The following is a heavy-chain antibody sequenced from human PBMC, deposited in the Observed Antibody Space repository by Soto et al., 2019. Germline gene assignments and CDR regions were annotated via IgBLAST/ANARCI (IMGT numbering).Heavy chain of an antibody. Sequence: GALRLSCAAPGISFRCFGMNWVPQGPGKGLGSVSDISGSADSIYYVDSVKGRFTIVRDNLKTTPCLQMNSLRAEDTAVYYCANEDVVPAGMAGWVVRNHDKWGQGALVTVFS. J-gene: IGHJ4*02. CDR1: GISFRCFG. CDR2: ISGSADSI. V-gene: IGHV3-23*01. CDR3: ANEDVVPAGMAGWVVRNHDK. D-gene: IGHD2-2*01.